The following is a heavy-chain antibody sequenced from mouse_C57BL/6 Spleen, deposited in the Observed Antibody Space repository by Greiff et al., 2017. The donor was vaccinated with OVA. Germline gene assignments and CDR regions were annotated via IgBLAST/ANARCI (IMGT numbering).Heavy chain of an antibody. CDR2: ISSGSSTI. Sequence: EVKLMESGGGLVKPGGSLKLSCAASGFTFSDYGMHWVRQAPEKGLEWVAYISSGSSTIYYADTVKGRFTISRDNAKNTLFLQMTSLRSEDTAMYYCARRMVTRAMDYWGQGTSVTVSS. CDR1: GFTFSDYG. J-gene: IGHJ4*01. CDR3: ARRMVTRAMDY. V-gene: IGHV5-17*01. D-gene: IGHD2-2*01.